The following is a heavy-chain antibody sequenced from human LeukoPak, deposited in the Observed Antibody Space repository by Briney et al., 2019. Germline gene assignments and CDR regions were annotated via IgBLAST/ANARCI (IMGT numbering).Heavy chain of an antibody. CDR1: GFTFSNYW. Sequence: SGGSLRLSCAASGFTFSNYWIYWVRQAPGKGLVWVSRINESGRTTTYADSVKGRFTISRDNAKNTVYLQMNNLRAEDTAVYYCAREGGTVTMYDYWGQGTLVTVSS. CDR2: INESGRTT. D-gene: IGHD4-11*01. V-gene: IGHV3-74*01. CDR3: AREGGTVTMYDY. J-gene: IGHJ4*02.